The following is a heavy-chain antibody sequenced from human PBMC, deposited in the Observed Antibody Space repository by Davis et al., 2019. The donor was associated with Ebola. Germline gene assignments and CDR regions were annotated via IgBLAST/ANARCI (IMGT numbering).Heavy chain of an antibody. V-gene: IGHV3-74*01. CDR1: GFTFSSYW. CDR3: ARVKIGYSLRWFDP. Sequence: HTGGSLRLSCAASGFTFSSYWMHWVRQAPGKGLVWVSRINSDGSSTSYADSVKGRFTISRDNAKNTLYLQMNSLRAEDTAVYYCARVKIGYSLRWFDPWGQGTLVTASS. D-gene: IGHD5-18*01. J-gene: IGHJ5*02. CDR2: INSDGSST.